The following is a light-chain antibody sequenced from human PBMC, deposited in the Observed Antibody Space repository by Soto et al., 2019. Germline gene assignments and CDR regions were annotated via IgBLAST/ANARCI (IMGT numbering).Light chain of an antibody. Sequence: DIQMTQSPSSLSASVGDRVTITCRASPGVSAYLLWDPQRQGRAPKLLIYAASNLLSGVPSRFSGSGSGTNFTLTISSLQHEDFATYDCQQSYRTPHTFGQGTKLETK. CDR3: QQSYRTPHT. CDR1: PGVSAY. CDR2: AAS. V-gene: IGKV1-39*01. J-gene: IGKJ2*01.